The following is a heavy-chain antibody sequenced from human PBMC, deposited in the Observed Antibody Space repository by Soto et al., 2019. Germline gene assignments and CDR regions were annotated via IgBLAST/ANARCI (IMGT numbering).Heavy chain of an antibody. Sequence: GGSLILSCAASGFTFSSYAMSWVRQAPGKGLEWVSAISGSGGSTYYADSVKGRFTISRDNSKNTLYLQMNSLRAEDTAVYYCAKVPHPPYPIVVVPAAVNWFDPWGQGTLVTVSS. CDR1: GFTFSSYA. CDR2: ISGSGGST. CDR3: AKVPHPPYPIVVVPAAVNWFDP. D-gene: IGHD2-2*01. J-gene: IGHJ5*02. V-gene: IGHV3-23*01.